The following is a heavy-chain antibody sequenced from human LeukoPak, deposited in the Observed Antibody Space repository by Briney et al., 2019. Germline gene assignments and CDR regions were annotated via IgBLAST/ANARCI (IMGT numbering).Heavy chain of an antibody. Sequence: PGGSLRLSCAASGFTFSTSWMTWVRQAPGKGLEWVANIKQDGSDKYYKDSVKGRFTISRDNAKNSLYLQMNSLRAEDTAVYYCAKDSGWFRFDYWGQGTLVTVSS. CDR2: IKQDGSDK. J-gene: IGHJ4*02. CDR1: GFTFSTSW. V-gene: IGHV3-7*03. D-gene: IGHD6-13*01. CDR3: AKDSGWFRFDY.